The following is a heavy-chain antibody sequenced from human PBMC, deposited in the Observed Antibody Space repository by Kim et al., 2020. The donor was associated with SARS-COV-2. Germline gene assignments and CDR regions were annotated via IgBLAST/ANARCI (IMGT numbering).Heavy chain of an antibody. D-gene: IGHD4-17*01. V-gene: IGHV3-33*06. CDR1: GFIFSSYG. Sequence: GGSLRLSCVASGFIFSSYGMHWVRQAPGEGLEWVAIIFYDGTTKDYGDSVKGRFTISRDNSKNTLYLQMNSLRTEDTAVYYCAKSLTTVTTNHYHYGLDVWGQGTTVTVSS. CDR3: AKSLTTVTTNHYHYGLDV. J-gene: IGHJ6*02. CDR2: IFYDGTTK.